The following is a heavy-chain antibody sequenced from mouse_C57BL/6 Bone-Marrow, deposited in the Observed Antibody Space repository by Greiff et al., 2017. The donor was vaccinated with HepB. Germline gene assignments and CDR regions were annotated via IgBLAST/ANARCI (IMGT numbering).Heavy chain of an antibody. V-gene: IGHV14-4*01. CDR2: IDPENGDT. Sequence: FQLQQSGAELVRPGASVKLSCTASGFNIKDDYMHWVKQRPEQGLEWIGWIDPENGDTEYASKFQGKATITADTSSNTAYLQLSSLTSEDTAVYYCTTFITTVDYYAMDYWGQGTSVTVSS. CDR1: GFNIKDDY. J-gene: IGHJ4*01. D-gene: IGHD1-1*01. CDR3: TTFITTVDYYAMDY.